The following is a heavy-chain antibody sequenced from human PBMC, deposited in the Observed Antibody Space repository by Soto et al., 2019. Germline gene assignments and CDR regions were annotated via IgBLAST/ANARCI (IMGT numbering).Heavy chain of an antibody. CDR3: AKQSPVGASFDY. CDR2: ISYDGSNK. V-gene: IGHV3-30*18. D-gene: IGHD1-26*01. Sequence: PGGSLRLSCAASGFTFSSYRMHWVRQAPGKGLEWVAVISYDGSNKYYADSVKGRFTISRDNSKNTLYLQMNSLRAEDTAVYYCAKQSPVGASFDYWGQGTLVTVSS. J-gene: IGHJ4*02. CDR1: GFTFSSYR.